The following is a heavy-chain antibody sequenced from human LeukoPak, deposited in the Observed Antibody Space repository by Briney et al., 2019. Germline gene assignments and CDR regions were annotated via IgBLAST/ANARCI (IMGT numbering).Heavy chain of an antibody. CDR3: AKDLYLQWLVPFSTGIYFDY. D-gene: IGHD6-19*01. Sequence: GGSLRLSCAASRFTFSSYWMSWVRQAPGRGLEWVANIEKDGGKKNYVDSVKGRFTISRDNSKNTLYLQMNSLRAEDTAVYYCAKDLYLQWLVPFSTGIYFDYWGQGTLVTVSS. J-gene: IGHJ4*02. V-gene: IGHV3-7*03. CDR1: RFTFSSYW. CDR2: IEKDGGKK.